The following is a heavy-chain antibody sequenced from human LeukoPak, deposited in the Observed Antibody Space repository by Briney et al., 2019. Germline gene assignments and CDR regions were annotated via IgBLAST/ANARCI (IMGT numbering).Heavy chain of an antibody. J-gene: IGHJ4*02. D-gene: IGHD3-3*01. CDR3: ARASRITIFGVFNH. CDR2: INPNTGGT. CDR1: GYTFTGYF. V-gene: IGHV1-2*02. Sequence: ASVKVSCKASGYTFTGYFMHWVRQAPGQGLEWMGWINPNTGGTNYAQKFQGRFTMTRDTSISTAYMELSRLRSDDTAVYYCARASRITIFGVFNHWDQGTLVTVSS.